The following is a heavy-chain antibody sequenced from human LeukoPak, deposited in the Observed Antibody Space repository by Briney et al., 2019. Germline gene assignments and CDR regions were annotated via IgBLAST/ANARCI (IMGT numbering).Heavy chain of an antibody. D-gene: IGHD5-24*01. CDR2: INPNSGGT. CDR1: GYTFTGYY. V-gene: IGHV1-2*02. CDR3: ARGPVEMATSEGGIFDY. J-gene: IGHJ4*02. Sequence: ASVKVSCKASGYTFTGYYMHWVRRAPGQGLEWMGWINPNSGGTNYAQKFQGRVTMTRDTSISTAYMELSRLRSDDTAVYYCARGPVEMATSEGGIFDYWGQGTLVTVSS.